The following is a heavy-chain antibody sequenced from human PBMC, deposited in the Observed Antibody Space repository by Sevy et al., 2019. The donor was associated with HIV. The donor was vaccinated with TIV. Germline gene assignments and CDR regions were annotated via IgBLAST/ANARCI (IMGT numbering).Heavy chain of an antibody. Sequence: ASVKVSCKASGGTFSSYAISWVRQAPGQGLEWMGGIIPIFGTANYVQKFQGRVTITADESTSTAYMELSSLRSEDTAVYYCALGYPTITMVRGVLGGYFDYRGQGTLVTVSS. V-gene: IGHV1-69*13. J-gene: IGHJ4*02. CDR2: IIPIFGTA. CDR3: ALGYPTITMVRGVLGGYFDY. CDR1: GGTFSSYA. D-gene: IGHD3-10*01.